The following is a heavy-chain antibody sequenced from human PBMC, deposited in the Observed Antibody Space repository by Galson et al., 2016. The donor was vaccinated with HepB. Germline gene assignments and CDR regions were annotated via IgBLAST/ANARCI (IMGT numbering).Heavy chain of an antibody. CDR1: GDSISRDTW. J-gene: IGHJ4*02. Sequence: LSLTCAVSGDSISRDTWWSWVRQPPGKGLEWIGEIYHTGSTNYDPSVKNRVTISLDKSRNQFSLRLTSVTATDPAVYYCVGGNLASGWPYWGQGNLVRVSS. CDR2: IYHTGST. CDR3: VGGNLASGWPY. V-gene: IGHV4-4*02. D-gene: IGHD4-23*01.